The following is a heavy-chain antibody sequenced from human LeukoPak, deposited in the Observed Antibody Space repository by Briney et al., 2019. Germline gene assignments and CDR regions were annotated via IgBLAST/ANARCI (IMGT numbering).Heavy chain of an antibody. CDR3: ARGSTGSFGP. J-gene: IGHJ5*02. Sequence: SETLSLTRTVSGGSISSHYWSWIRQSPGRGLEWIGYIYDDGSTDCNPSLKSRVTMSVDTSKNQFSLKLTSVTAADTAVYYCARGSTGSFGPWGQGTLVTVSS. D-gene: IGHD1-26*01. CDR1: GGSISSHY. CDR2: IYDDGST. V-gene: IGHV4-59*11.